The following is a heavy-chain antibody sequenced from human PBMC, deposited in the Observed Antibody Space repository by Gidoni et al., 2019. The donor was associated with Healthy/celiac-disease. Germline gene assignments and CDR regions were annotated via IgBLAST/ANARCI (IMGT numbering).Heavy chain of an antibody. V-gene: IGHV4-39*07. CDR2: IYYSGST. CDR3: ARAQYYDILTGYYLKNYFDY. D-gene: IGHD3-9*01. Sequence: QLQLQESGPGLVKPSETLSLTCTVSGGSISSISYYWGWIRQPPGKGLEWIGSIYYSGSTYYNPSLKSRVTISVDTSKNQFSLKLSSVTAADTAVYYCARAQYYDILTGYYLKNYFDYWGQGTLVTVSS. J-gene: IGHJ4*02. CDR1: GGSISSISYY.